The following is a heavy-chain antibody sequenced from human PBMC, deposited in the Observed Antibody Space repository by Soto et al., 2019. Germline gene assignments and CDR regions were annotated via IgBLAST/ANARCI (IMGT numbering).Heavy chain of an antibody. CDR1: GFTFSSHD. V-gene: IGHV3-13*01. CDR3: ARGGIRGVSWNWFDT. D-gene: IGHD3-10*01. Sequence: EVQLVESGGGLVQPGGSLRLSCAASGFTFSSHDRHWVRQVREKGLEWVAGIDSAGDAKYPASVKGRFTISRENAKNSLHLQMNSLRAGDTAVYYCARGGIRGVSWNWFDTWGQGTLVTVSS. CDR2: IDSAGDA. J-gene: IGHJ5*02.